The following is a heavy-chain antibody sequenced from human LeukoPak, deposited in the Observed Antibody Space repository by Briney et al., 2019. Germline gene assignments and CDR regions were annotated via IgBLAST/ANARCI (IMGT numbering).Heavy chain of an antibody. CDR3: ARGRGILTGYSPYYFDY. J-gene: IGHJ4*02. CDR1: GYTFTSYD. D-gene: IGHD3-9*01. CDR2: MNPNSGNT. V-gene: IGHV1-8*01. Sequence: ASVKASCKASGYTFTSYDINWVRQATGQGLEWMGWMNPNSGNTGYAQKFQGRVTMTRNTSISTAYMELSSLRSEDTAVYYCARGRGILTGYSPYYFDYWGQGTLVTVFS.